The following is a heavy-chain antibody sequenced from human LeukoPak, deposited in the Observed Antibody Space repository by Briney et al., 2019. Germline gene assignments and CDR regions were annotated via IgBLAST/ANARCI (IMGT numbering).Heavy chain of an antibody. V-gene: IGHV4-30-4*08. Sequence: PSETLSLTCTVSGGSISSGGYYWSWIRQHPGKGLEWIGYIYYSGSTYYNPSLKSRVTISVDTSKNQFSLKLSSVTAADTAVYYCTDSSGYHGGFDYWGQGTLVTVSS. J-gene: IGHJ4*02. D-gene: IGHD3-22*01. CDR1: GGSISSGGYY. CDR2: IYYSGST. CDR3: TDSSGYHGGFDY.